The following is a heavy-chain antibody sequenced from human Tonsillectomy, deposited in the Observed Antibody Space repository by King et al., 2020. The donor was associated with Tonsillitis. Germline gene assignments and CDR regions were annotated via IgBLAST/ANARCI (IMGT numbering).Heavy chain of an antibody. V-gene: IGHV3-48*03. Sequence: VQLVESGGGLVQPGGSLRLSCAASGFTFSSYEMNWVRQAPGKGLEWVSYISSSGFTIYYADSVKGRFTISRDNAKNSLYLQINSLRAEDTAVYYCARFYNYYYYMDVWGKGTTVTVSS. J-gene: IGHJ6*03. CDR3: ARFYNYYYYMDV. CDR1: GFTFSSYE. CDR2: ISSSGFTI.